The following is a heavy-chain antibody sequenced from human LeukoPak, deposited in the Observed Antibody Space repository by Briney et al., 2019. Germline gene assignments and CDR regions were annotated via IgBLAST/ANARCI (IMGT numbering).Heavy chain of an antibody. J-gene: IGHJ6*02. V-gene: IGHV3-74*01. D-gene: IGHD1-14*01. CDR1: GFTFSSYW. Sequence: GGSLRLSCAASGFTFSSYWMHWVRQAPGKGLVWVSRINSDGSSTSYADSVKGRFTISRDNAKNTLYLQMNSLRAEDTAVYYCARDPLSGKYYYYGMDVWGQGTTVTVSS. CDR3: ARDPLSGKYYYYGMDV. CDR2: INSDGSST.